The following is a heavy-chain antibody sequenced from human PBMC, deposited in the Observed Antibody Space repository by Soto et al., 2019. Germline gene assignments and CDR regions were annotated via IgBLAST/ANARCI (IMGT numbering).Heavy chain of an antibody. CDR3: ARELGGSPNWFDP. J-gene: IGHJ5*02. Sequence: GASVKVSCKASGYTFTGYYMHWVRQAPGQGLEWMGWINPNSGGTNYAQKFQGWVTMTRDTSISTAYMELSRLRSDDTAVYYCARELGGSPNWFDPWGQGTLVTVS. CDR2: INPNSGGT. D-gene: IGHD1-26*01. CDR1: GYTFTGYY. V-gene: IGHV1-2*04.